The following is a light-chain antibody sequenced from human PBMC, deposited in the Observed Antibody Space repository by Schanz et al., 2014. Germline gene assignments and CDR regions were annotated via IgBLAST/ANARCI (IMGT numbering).Light chain of an antibody. CDR3: CSYAGSINWV. CDR1: SSDVGAYNY. CDR2: EVS. J-gene: IGLJ3*02. V-gene: IGLV2-8*01. Sequence: QSALTQPASASGSPGQSVTISCTGTSSDVGAYNYVSWYQQHPGKAPKLMIYEVSKRPSGVPDRFSGSKSGNTASLTISGLQAEDEADYYCCSYAGSINWVFGGGTKLTVL.